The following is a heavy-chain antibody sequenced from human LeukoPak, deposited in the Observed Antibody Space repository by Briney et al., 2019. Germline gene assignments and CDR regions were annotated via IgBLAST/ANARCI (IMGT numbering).Heavy chain of an antibody. Sequence: ASVKVSCKASGYTFTGYYMHWVRQAPGRGLEWMGRINPNSGGTNYAQKFQGRVTMTRDTSISTAYMELSRLRSDDTAVYYCARDESYYGSGGYYHYYYYYMDVWGKGTTVTVSS. V-gene: IGHV1-2*06. D-gene: IGHD3-10*01. CDR3: ARDESYYGSGGYYHYYYYYMDV. CDR1: GYTFTGYY. CDR2: INPNSGGT. J-gene: IGHJ6*03.